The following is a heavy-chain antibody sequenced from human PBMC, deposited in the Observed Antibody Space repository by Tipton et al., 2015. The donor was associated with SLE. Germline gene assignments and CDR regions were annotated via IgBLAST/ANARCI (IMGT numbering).Heavy chain of an antibody. CDR2: ISGGSINI. CDR3: ALNYDFWSGHYYFDY. J-gene: IGHJ4*02. Sequence: GSLRLSCAASGFTFSSYPMNWVRQAPGKGLEWVSHISGGSINIYYADSVKGRFTISRDNAKNSLYLQMNSLRAEDTAVYYCALNYDFWSGHYYFDYWGQGTLVTVSS. V-gene: IGHV3-48*01. CDR1: GFTFSSYP. D-gene: IGHD3-3*01.